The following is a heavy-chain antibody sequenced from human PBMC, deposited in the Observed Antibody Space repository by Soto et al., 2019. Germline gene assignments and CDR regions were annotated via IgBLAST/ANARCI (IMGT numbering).Heavy chain of an antibody. CDR3: TRQGTYGMDV. CDR1: GFTFSGSA. V-gene: IGHV3-73*02. CDR2: IRSKANSYAT. Sequence: EVQLVESGGGLVQPGGSLKLSYAASGFTFSGSAMHWVRQASGKGLEWVGRIRSKANSYATAYAASVKGRFTISRDDSKNTAYLQMNSLKTEDTAVYYCTRQGTYGMDVWGQGTTVTVSS. J-gene: IGHJ6*02.